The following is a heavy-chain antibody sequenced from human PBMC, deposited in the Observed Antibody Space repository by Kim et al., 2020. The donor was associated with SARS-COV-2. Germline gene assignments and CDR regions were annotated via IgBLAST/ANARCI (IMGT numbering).Heavy chain of an antibody. J-gene: IGHJ5*02. CDR1: GGSISNYY. CDR3: ARAGIAAVDYYFDP. D-gene: IGHD6-13*01. Sequence: SETLSLTCTVSGGSISNYYWSWIRQPAGKGLEWIGRFYIMGSSNYNPSLDSYNPSLKSRVTMSVDTSKDQFSLKLTSVTAADTAVYYCARAGIAAVDYYFDPGGQGTLVTVSS. V-gene: IGHV4-4*07. CDR2: FYIMGSS.